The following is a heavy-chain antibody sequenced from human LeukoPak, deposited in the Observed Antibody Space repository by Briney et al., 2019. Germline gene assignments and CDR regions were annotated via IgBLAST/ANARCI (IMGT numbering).Heavy chain of an antibody. CDR2: ISGSGGST. CDR1: GFTSSSYA. D-gene: IGHD1-26*01. J-gene: IGHJ6*02. Sequence: PGGSLRLSCAASGFTSSSYAMSWVRQAPEKGLEWVSAISGSGGSTYYADSVKGRFTISRDNSKNTLYLQMNSLRAEDTAVYYCAKARRGSYPYYGMDVWGQGTTVTVSS. CDR3: AKARRGSYPYYGMDV. V-gene: IGHV3-23*01.